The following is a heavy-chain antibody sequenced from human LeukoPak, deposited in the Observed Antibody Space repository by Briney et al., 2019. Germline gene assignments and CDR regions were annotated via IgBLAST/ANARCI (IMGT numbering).Heavy chain of an antibody. J-gene: IGHJ4*02. CDR2: ISSSSSTI. V-gene: IGHV3-48*01. D-gene: IGHD5-12*01. Sequence: GGSLRLSCAASGFTFSSYSMNWVRQAPGKGLEWVSYISSSSSTIYYADSVKGRFTISRDNAKNSLYLQMNSLRAEDTAVYYCARGRGDLDYWCWGTLATVSS. CDR1: GFTFSSYS. CDR3: ARGRGDLDY.